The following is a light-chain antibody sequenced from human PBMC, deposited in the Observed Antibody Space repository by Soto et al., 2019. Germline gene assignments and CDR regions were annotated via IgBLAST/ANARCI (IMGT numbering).Light chain of an antibody. CDR1: SSDVGSYNL. J-gene: IGLJ3*02. V-gene: IGLV2-14*02. CDR2: DVS. Sequence: QSALTQPASVSGSPGQSITISCTGTSSDVGSYNLVSWYQHHPGKAPKLMIYDVSKRPSGVPDRFSGSKSGTSASLAISGLRSEDEADYYCAAWDDSLSGWVFGGGTKLTVL. CDR3: AAWDDSLSGWV.